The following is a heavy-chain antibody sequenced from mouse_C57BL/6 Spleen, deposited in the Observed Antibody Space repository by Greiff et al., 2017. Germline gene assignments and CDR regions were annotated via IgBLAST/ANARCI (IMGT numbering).Heavy chain of an antibody. CDR3: ARGGDLPGSD. CDR1: GYTFTDYY. J-gene: IGHJ3*01. CDR2: INPNNGGT. Sequence: VQLQQSGPELVKPGASVKISCKASGYTFTDYYMNWVKQSHGKSLEWIGDINPNNGGTSYNQKFKGKATLTVDKSSSTAYMELRRLTSEDSAVYYCARGGDLPGSDWGQGTLVTVSA. D-gene: IGHD5-5*01. V-gene: IGHV1-26*01.